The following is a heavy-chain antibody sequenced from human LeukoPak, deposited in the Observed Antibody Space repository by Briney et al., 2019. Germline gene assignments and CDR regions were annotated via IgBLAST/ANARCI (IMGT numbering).Heavy chain of an antibody. D-gene: IGHD3-10*01. CDR1: GFTFSSYG. V-gene: IGHV3-30*18. J-gene: IGHJ6*02. CDR2: ISYDGSNK. Sequence: PGGSLRLSCAASGFTFSSYGMHWVRQAPGQGLEWVAVISYDGSNKYYADSVKGRFTISRDNSKNTLYLQMNSLRAEDTAVYYCAKELWFGENYYYYGMDVWGQGTTVTVSS. CDR3: AKELWFGENYYYYGMDV.